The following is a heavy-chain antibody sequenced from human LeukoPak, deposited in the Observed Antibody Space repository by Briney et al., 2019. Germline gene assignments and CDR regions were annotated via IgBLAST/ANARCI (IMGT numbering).Heavy chain of an antibody. J-gene: IGHJ4*02. CDR3: AKGPHPKYRLHVPDYAYFEL. D-gene: IGHD3-16*01. CDR1: GFTFENFA. V-gene: IGHV3-9*03. Sequence: GGSWRLSCAASGFTFENFAMHWVRQTPGKGLEWVSGIRGNGDSIAYRASVQGRFTISRDNAKNSLYLLMNTLKIEDMALYYCAKGPHPKYRLHVPDYAYFELWGLGALVAVSS. CDR2: IRGNGDSI.